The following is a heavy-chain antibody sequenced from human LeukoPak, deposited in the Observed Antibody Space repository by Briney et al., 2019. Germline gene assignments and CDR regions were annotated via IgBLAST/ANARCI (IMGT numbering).Heavy chain of an antibody. CDR3: ARDEGGSYDY. CDR1: GGSISSGGYY. J-gene: IGHJ4*02. D-gene: IGHD1-26*01. V-gene: IGHV4-30-2*01. CDR2: IYHSGST. Sequence: SQTLSLTCTVSGGSISSGGYYWSWIRQPPGKGLEWIGYIYHSGSTCYNPSLKSRVTISVDRSKNQFSLKLSSVTAADTAVYYCARDEGGSYDYWGQGTLVTVSS.